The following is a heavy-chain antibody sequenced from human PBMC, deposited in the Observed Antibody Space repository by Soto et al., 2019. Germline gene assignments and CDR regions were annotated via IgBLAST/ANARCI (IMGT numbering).Heavy chain of an antibody. CDR3: ARAGGRNYYYGMDV. J-gene: IGHJ6*02. V-gene: IGHV1-18*01. Sequence: QVQLVQSGAEVKKPGASVKVSCKASGYTFSSYGISWVRQAPGQGLEWMGWISAFNYNTNYAQKLPGRITKTTDTWPSTAGMAVRSRRSDDTAVYYCARAGGRNYYYGMDVWGQGTTVTVS. CDR1: GYTFSSYG. D-gene: IGHD2-8*02. CDR2: ISAFNYNT.